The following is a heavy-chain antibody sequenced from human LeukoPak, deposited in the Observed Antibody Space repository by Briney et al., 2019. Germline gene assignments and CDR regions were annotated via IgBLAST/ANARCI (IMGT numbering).Heavy chain of an antibody. CDR1: AFTFSSYG. J-gene: IGHJ4*02. V-gene: IGHV3-33*01. D-gene: IGHD3-10*01. CDR3: ARDGYYGSGSFVERFDY. CDR2: IWYDGSNK. Sequence: GGSLRLSCAASAFTFSSYGMHWVRQAPGKGLEWVAVIWYDGSNKYYADSVKGRFTISRDNSKNTLYLQMNSLRAEDTAVYYCARDGYYGSGSFVERFDYWGQGTLVTVSS.